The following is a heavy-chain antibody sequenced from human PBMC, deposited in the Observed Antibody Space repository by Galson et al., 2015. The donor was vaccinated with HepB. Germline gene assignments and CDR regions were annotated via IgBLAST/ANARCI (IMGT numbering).Heavy chain of an antibody. CDR1: GFSFRSYG. Sequence: SLRLSCAASGFSFRSYGMHWVRQAPGKGLEWVALILYDGSQKYYGDSVKGRFTISRDDSKNTLHLQMNSLRTGDTAVYFCAKIMRRGPLVRGIIPDFWGQGTLVTVSS. CDR3: AKIMRRGPLVRGIIPDF. J-gene: IGHJ4*02. V-gene: IGHV3-30*18. CDR2: ILYDGSQK. D-gene: IGHD3-10*01.